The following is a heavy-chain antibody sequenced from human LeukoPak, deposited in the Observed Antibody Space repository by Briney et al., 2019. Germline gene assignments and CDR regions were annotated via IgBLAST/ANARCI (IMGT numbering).Heavy chain of an antibody. D-gene: IGHD1-7*01. CDR2: TVSEIDGGTT. J-gene: IGHJ6*02. Sequence: GGSLRLSCAASGFTFNYAWMSWVRQVPGKGLEWVGQTVSEIDGGTTDYATPVKGRFTISRDDSKSTLYLQMNSLKIEDTAVYYCTTDEDWNYARKDVWGQGATVTVSS. CDR3: TTDEDWNYARKDV. CDR1: GFTFNYAW. V-gene: IGHV3-15*04.